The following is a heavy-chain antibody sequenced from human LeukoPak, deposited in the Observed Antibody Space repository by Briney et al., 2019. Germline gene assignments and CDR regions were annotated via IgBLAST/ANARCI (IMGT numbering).Heavy chain of an antibody. V-gene: IGHV3-21*01. CDR1: GFTFSSYS. Sequence: GGSLRLSCAASGFTFSSYSMNWVRQAPGKGLEWVSSISSSSSYIYYADSVKGRFTTSRDNAKNSLYLQMNSLRAEDTAVYYCARVPRWELLSFDYWGQGTLVAVSS. J-gene: IGHJ4*02. CDR3: ARVPRWELLSFDY. CDR2: ISSSSSYI. D-gene: IGHD1-26*01.